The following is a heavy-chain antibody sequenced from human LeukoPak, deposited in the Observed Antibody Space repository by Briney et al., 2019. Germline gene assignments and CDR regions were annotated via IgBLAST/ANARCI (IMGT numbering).Heavy chain of an antibody. CDR3: ASTSTLWFGESTPNLYNWFDP. V-gene: IGHV1-69*01. D-gene: IGHD3-10*01. Sequence: ASVKVSCKASGGTFSSYAISWVRQAPGQGLEWMGGIIPIFGTANYAQKFQGRVTITADESTSTAYMELSSLRSEDTAVCYCASTSTLWFGESTPNLYNWFDPWGQGTLVTVSS. CDR2: IIPIFGTA. CDR1: GGTFSSYA. J-gene: IGHJ5*02.